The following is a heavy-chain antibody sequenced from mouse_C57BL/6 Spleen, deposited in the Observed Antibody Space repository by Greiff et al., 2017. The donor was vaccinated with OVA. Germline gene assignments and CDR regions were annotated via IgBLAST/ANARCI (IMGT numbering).Heavy chain of an antibody. Sequence: VQLQQSGAELVRPGTSVKVSCKASGYAFTNYLIEWVKQRPGQGLEWIGVLNTGSGGTNYNEKCKGKATLTADKSSSTAYMQLSSLTSEDSAVYFCARSRYYGRTNWYFDVWGTGTTVTVSS. D-gene: IGHD1-1*01. CDR2: LNTGSGGT. V-gene: IGHV1-54*01. J-gene: IGHJ1*03. CDR3: ARSRYYGRTNWYFDV. CDR1: GYAFTNYL.